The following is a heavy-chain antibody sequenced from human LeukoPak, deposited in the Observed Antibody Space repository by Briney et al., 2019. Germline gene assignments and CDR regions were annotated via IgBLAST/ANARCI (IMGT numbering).Heavy chain of an antibody. CDR3: ARGNEYTWWQ. CDR1: GVSISSGGYY. CDR2: TWHSGSST. V-gene: IGHV4-39*07. D-gene: IGHD2-15*01. Sequence: KASETLSLTCTVSGVSISSGGYYWSWIRQPPGKGLEWIRETWHSGSSTNYNPSLKSRVTISVDKPKSQFSLKLTSVTAADTAIYYCARGNEYTWWQWSQGTLVTVSS. J-gene: IGHJ4*02.